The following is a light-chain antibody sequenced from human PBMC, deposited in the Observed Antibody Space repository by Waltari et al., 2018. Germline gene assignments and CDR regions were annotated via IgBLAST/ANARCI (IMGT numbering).Light chain of an antibody. J-gene: IGKJ1*01. CDR1: QSLVHSDGFTY. CDR3: MQATNWPLT. V-gene: IGKV2-30*02. Sequence: DVVMSQSPIPLPVTLGQPASLSCRSSQSLVHSDGFTYLNWLQQRPGQSPRRLIYKVSRRDSGVPDRFSGSGSGTDFTLKISRVEAEDVGVYYCMQATNWPLTFGQGTKVEIK. CDR2: KVS.